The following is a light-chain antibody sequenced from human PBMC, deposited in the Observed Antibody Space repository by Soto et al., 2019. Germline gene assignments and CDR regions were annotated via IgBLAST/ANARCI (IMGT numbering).Light chain of an antibody. J-gene: IGKJ4*01. V-gene: IGKV1-39*01. CDR3: QQSYSTPLT. Sequence: DIQMTQSPSSLSASVGDRVTITCRASQSISSYLNWYQQKPGKAPKLLIYAASSLQSGVPSRCSGSGSGTDFTLTISRLQPEDFATYYCQQSYSTPLTFGGGTKVEIK. CDR1: QSISSY. CDR2: AAS.